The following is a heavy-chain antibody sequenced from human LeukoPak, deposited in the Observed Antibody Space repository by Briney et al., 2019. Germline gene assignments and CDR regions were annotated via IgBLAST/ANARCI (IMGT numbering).Heavy chain of an antibody. J-gene: IGHJ4*02. CDR3: ARGPSGYHNT. V-gene: IGHV3-23*01. CDR1: GFTFSSSA. D-gene: IGHD5-12*01. CDR2: ISGSDSST. Sequence: GALRLSCAASGFTFSSSAMSWVRQAPGKGLEWVSTISGSDSSTHYADSVKGRFTISRDNSKNTLYLQMNSLRAEDTAVYYCARGPSGYHNTGGQGTLVTVSS.